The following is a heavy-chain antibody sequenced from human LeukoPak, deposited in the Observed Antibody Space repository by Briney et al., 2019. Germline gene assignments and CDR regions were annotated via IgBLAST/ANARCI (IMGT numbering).Heavy chain of an antibody. J-gene: IGHJ6*02. D-gene: IGHD6-19*01. CDR1: GGTFSSYA. Sequence: SVKVSCKASGGTFSSYAISWERQATGQGLEWMGGIIPIFGTANYAQKFQGRVTITADESTSTAYMELSSPRSEDTAVYYCARLCIAVASHVEGPYYGMDVWGQGTTVTVSS. CDR2: IIPIFGTA. CDR3: ARLCIAVASHVEGPYYGMDV. V-gene: IGHV1-69*01.